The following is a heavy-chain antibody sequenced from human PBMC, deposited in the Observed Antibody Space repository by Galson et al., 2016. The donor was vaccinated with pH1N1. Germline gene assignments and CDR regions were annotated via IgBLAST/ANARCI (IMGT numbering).Heavy chain of an antibody. J-gene: IGHJ6*03. Sequence: SVKVSCKVSGYTLSDLSIQWVRQAPGKGLEWMGGFNHEDGEALYAQKFQGRVKVTEDISTDTAFMELRRLRSEDTAFYYCATLGYNFFYMYVWGTGTTVIVSS. CDR2: FNHEDGEA. CDR1: GYTLSDLS. CDR3: ATLGYNFFYMYV. V-gene: IGHV1-24*01. D-gene: IGHD5-12*01.